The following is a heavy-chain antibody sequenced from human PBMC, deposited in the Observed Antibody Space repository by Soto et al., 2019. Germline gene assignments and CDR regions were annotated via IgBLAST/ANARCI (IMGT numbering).Heavy chain of an antibody. CDR3: ARDSYDFWSGYRACRFDY. CDR1: GFTFSSYG. J-gene: IGHJ4*02. CDR2: IWYDGSNK. V-gene: IGHV3-33*01. D-gene: IGHD3-3*01. Sequence: PGGSLRLSCAASGFTFSSYGMHWVRQAPGKGLEWVAVIWYDGSNKYYADSVKGRFTISRDNSKNTLYLQMNSLRAEDTAVYYCARDSYDFWSGYRACRFDYWGQGTLVTVSS.